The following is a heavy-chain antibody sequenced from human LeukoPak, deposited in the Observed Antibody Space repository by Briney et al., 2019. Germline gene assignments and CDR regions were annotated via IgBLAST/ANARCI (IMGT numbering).Heavy chain of an antibody. D-gene: IGHD3-22*01. CDR3: AKTKNDSSGYYYEPDAFDI. V-gene: IGHV3-74*01. CDR2: IHSGGSII. CDR1: GHTFSTYW. J-gene: IGHJ3*02. Sequence: PGGSLRLSCTASGHTFSTYWMHWVRQAPGKGLVWVAGIHSGGSIIYYADSVKGRFTISRDNAKNTLYLQMNSLRVEDTAVYYCAKTKNDSSGYYYEPDAFDIWGQGTMVTVSS.